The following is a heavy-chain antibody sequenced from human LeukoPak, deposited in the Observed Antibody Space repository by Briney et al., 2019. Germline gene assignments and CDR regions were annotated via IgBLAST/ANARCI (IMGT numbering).Heavy chain of an antibody. Sequence: GSVKVSCKASGYTFTSYGISWVRQAPGQGLEWMGWISAYNGNTNYAQKLQGRVTMTTDTSTSTAYMELRSLRSDDTAVYYCATDLVGYYDSSVTSNWGQGTLVTVSS. J-gene: IGHJ4*02. D-gene: IGHD3-22*01. V-gene: IGHV1-18*01. CDR2: ISAYNGNT. CDR1: GYTFTSYG. CDR3: ATDLVGYYDSSVTSN.